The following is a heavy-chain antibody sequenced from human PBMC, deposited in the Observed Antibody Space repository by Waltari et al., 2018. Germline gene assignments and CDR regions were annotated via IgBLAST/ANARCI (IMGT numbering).Heavy chain of an antibody. D-gene: IGHD1-7*01. CDR3: ARGGITGTTLQRHPSIAMFDY. CDR1: GYTFTGHY. Sequence: QVQLVQSGAEVKKPGASVKVSCKASGYTFTGHYIHWVRPAPGQGLEWMGWINPNSGGTNYAQKFQGRVTMTRDTSISTAYMELSRLRSDDTAVYYCARGGITGTTLQRHPSIAMFDYWGQGTLVTVSS. J-gene: IGHJ4*02. V-gene: IGHV1-2*02. CDR2: INPNSGGT.